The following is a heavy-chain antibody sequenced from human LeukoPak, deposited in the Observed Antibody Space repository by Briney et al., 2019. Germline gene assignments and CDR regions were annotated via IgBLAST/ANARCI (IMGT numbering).Heavy chain of an antibody. CDR1: GYTFINYY. CDR3: ARAEGWCLPIVYYYGCGMDV. V-gene: IGHV1-46*01. Sequence: ASVKVSCKASGYTFINYYMHWVRQAPGQGLEWMGIINPSDGSTGYAQKFQGRLIMTMDTSTSTVYMELSSLRSEDTAVYYCARAEGWCLPIVYYYGCGMDVWGQGTTVTVSS. CDR2: INPSDGST. D-gene: IGHD2-8*02. J-gene: IGHJ6*02.